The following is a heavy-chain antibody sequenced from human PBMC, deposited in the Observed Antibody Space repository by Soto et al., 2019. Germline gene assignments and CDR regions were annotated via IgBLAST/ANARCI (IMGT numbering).Heavy chain of an antibody. CDR3: ARHRKPDVYGYYYYGMDV. CDR2: IDPSDSYT. V-gene: IGHV5-10-1*01. CDR1: GYSFTSYW. J-gene: IGHJ6*02. D-gene: IGHD2-8*01. Sequence: GESLKISCKGSGYSFTSYWISWVRQMPGKGLEWMGRIDPSDSYTNYSPSFQGHVTISADKSISTAYLQWSSLKASDTAMYYCARHRKPDVYGYYYYGMDVWGQGTTVTVSS.